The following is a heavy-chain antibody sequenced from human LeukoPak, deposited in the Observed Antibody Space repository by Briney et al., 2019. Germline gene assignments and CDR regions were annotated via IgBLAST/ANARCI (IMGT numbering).Heavy chain of an antibody. J-gene: IGHJ4*02. V-gene: IGHV4-59*11. CDR1: GESITTHY. CDR2: VYDTGST. CDR3: AREKIAMRAFDS. Sequence: PSETLSLTCTVSGESITTHYWTWIRQPPGKGLEWIGYVYDTGSTDYNPSLKSRVTISVDTSKNQFSLRLNSVTAADTAIYYCAREKIAMRAFDSWGQGTLVTVSS. D-gene: IGHD2-2*01.